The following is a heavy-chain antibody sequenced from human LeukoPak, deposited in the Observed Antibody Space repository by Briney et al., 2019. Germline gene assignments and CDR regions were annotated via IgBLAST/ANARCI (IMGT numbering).Heavy chain of an antibody. CDR1: GYTFTGFY. CDR2: INPNSGGT. V-gene: IGHV1-2*02. Sequence: ASVKVSCKASGYTFTGFYIHWVRQAPGQGLEWMGWINPNSGGTNYAQKLQCRVTMTRDTSINTAYMELGSLRSDDTAVYYCAREEVSVISDTCCSGLGYWGQGTLVTVSS. CDR3: AREEVSVISDTCCSGLGY. D-gene: IGHD3-10*01. J-gene: IGHJ4*02.